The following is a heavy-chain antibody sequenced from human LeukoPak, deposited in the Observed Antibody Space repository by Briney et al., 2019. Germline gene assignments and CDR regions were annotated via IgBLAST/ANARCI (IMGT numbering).Heavy chain of an antibody. D-gene: IGHD6-13*01. CDR3: AKETTAHNSRTLDY. Sequence: PGGSLRLSCAASGFTFSSYGMHWVRQAPGKGLEWVAVISYDGNIKYYADSVKGRFTISRDNSKNTLYLQMNSLRVEDTADYYCAKETTAHNSRTLDYWGQGTLVTVSS. CDR2: ISYDGNIK. J-gene: IGHJ4*02. V-gene: IGHV3-30*18. CDR1: GFTFSSYG.